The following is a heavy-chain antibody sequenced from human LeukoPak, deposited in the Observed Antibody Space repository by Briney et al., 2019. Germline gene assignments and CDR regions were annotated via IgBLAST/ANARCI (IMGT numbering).Heavy chain of an antibody. D-gene: IGHD2/OR15-2a*01. J-gene: IGHJ3*02. CDR2: IYYSGST. Sequence: SETLSLTCTVSGGSISSYYWSWIRQPPGKGLEWIGSIYYSGSTYYNPSLKSRVTISVDTSKNQFSLRLSSVTAADTAVHYCARSFLSYVFDIWGQGTMVTVSS. CDR1: GGSISSYY. V-gene: IGHV4-59*12. CDR3: ARSFLSYVFDI.